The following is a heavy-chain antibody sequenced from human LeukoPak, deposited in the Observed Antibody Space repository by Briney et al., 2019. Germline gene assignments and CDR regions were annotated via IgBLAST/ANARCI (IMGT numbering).Heavy chain of an antibody. CDR1: GFTFTSSA. V-gene: IGHV1-58*02. J-gene: IGHJ4*02. CDR2: IVVGSGNT. D-gene: IGHD1-26*01. Sequence: SVKVSCKASGFTFTSSAMQWVRQARGQRLEWIGWIVVGSGNTNYAQKFQERVTITRDMSTSTAYMELSSLRSEDTAVYYCAAGLYSGSFAWGYNFDYWGQGTLVTVSS. CDR3: AAGLYSGSFAWGYNFDY.